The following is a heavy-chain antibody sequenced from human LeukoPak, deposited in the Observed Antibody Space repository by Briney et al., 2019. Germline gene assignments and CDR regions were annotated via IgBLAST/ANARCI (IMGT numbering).Heavy chain of an antibody. Sequence: PGGSLRLSCAGSGFTFSSYGMHWVRQAPGKGLEWVAVISYDGSNKYYADSVKGRFTISRDNSKNTLYLQMNSLRAEDTAVYYCAKAVEVRDYYYGMDVWGQGTTVTVSS. V-gene: IGHV3-30*18. J-gene: IGHJ6*02. CDR1: GFTFSSYG. D-gene: IGHD3-10*01. CDR2: ISYDGSNK. CDR3: AKAVEVRDYYYGMDV.